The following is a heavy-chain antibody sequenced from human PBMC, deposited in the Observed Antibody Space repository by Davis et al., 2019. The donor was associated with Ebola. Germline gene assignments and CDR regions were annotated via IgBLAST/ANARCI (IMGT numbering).Heavy chain of an antibody. CDR3: ARDEGRYCSGGSCYYSPGDY. CDR1: GFTFSSYA. CDR2: ISGSGGST. V-gene: IGHV3-23*01. J-gene: IGHJ4*02. D-gene: IGHD2-15*01. Sequence: GESLKISCAASGFTFSSYAMSWVRQAPGKGLEWVSAISGSGGSTYYADSVKGRFTISRDNSKNTLYLQMNSLRAEDTAVYYCARDEGRYCSGGSCYYSPGDYWGQGTLVTVSS.